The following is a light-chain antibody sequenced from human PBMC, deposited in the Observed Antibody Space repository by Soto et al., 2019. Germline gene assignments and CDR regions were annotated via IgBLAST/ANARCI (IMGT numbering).Light chain of an antibody. CDR2: DAS. CDR1: HSVSTN. J-gene: IGKJ3*01. V-gene: IGKV3-15*01. CDR3: QQYNNWPLT. Sequence: EIVMAQSPATLSVSPGERATLSCRASHSVSTNFAWYQQKPGQAPRLLIYDASTRAAGIPARFSGSGSETEFTLTISSLQSEDFATYYCQQYNNWPLTFGPGTRVDI.